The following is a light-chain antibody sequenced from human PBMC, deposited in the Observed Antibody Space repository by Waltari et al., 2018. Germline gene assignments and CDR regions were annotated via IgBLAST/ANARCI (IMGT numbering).Light chain of an antibody. Sequence: QSALTQPASVSGSPGQSITISCTGTSSDVGSSNRVSWAQQHPGKGPKILLYEGTQRRSGASDRFSGSKSGNTASLTLSGLQPEDEADYYCCAHAGGGTHYAFGTGTKVTVL. V-gene: IGLV2-23*01. CDR1: SSDVGSSNR. CDR3: CAHAGGGTHYA. J-gene: IGLJ1*01. CDR2: EGT.